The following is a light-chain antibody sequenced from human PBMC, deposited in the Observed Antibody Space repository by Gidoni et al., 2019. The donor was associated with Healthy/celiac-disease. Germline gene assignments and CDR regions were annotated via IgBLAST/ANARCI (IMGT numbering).Light chain of an antibody. V-gene: IGKV3-15*01. J-gene: IGKJ1*01. Sequence: IVMTQSPATLSVSPGERATLSCRASQSVSSNLAWYQQKPGQAPRLLIYGASTRATGIPARFSGSGSGTEFTRTISSLQSEDFAVYYCQQYNNWTFGQGTKVEIK. CDR3: QQYNNWT. CDR2: GAS. CDR1: QSVSSN.